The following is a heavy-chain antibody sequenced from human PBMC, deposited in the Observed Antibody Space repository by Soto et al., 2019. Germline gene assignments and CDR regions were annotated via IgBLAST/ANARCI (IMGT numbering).Heavy chain of an antibody. V-gene: IGHV4-61*01. J-gene: IGHJ5*01. CDR1: GGSVSSGSYY. CDR2: IYYSGST. CDR3: ARAYTGYDCFDY. Sequence: SETLSLTCTVSGGSVSSGSYYWSWIRQPPGKGLEWIGYIYYSGSTNYNPSLKSRVTISVDTSKNQFSLKLNSVTAADTAVYYCARAYTGYDCFDYWGQGTLVTVSS. D-gene: IGHD5-12*01.